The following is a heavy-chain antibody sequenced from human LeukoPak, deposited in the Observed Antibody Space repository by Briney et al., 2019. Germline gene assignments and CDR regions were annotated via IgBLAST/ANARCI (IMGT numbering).Heavy chain of an antibody. Sequence: PGGSLRLSCAASGFTFKRNAMNRVRQAPGKGLEWVSDISGSGGTTNYADSVKGRFTISRDNSKNTLYLQMNSLRAEDTAVYYCAKASDGHTTFDYWGQGTLVTVSS. CDR1: GFTFKRNA. V-gene: IGHV3-23*01. CDR3: AKASDGHTTFDY. CDR2: ISGSGGTT. D-gene: IGHD1-1*01. J-gene: IGHJ4*02.